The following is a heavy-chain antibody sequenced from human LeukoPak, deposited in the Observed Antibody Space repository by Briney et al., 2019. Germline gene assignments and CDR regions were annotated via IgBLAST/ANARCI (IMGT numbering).Heavy chain of an antibody. D-gene: IGHD3-10*01. CDR1: GGTFSSYA. Sequence: SVKVSCKASGGTFSSYAISWVRQAPGQGLEWMGGIIPIFGTANYAQKFQGRVTITTDESTSTAYMELRSLRSDDTAVYYCARDYITMVRGAPFDYWGQGTLVTVSS. V-gene: IGHV1-69*05. J-gene: IGHJ4*02. CDR2: IIPIFGTA. CDR3: ARDYITMVRGAPFDY.